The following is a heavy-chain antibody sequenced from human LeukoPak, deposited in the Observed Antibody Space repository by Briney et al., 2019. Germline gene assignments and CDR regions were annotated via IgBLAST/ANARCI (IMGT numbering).Heavy chain of an antibody. J-gene: IGHJ4*02. Sequence: ASVKVYCKASGYTFTSYGISWVRQAPGQGLEWMGWMSAYNGNTNYTQKRQGRVTVTTDTSTSTAYMELRSLRSDDTAVYYCAREPILYYYDSSGYYDYWGQGTLVTVSS. CDR1: GYTFTSYG. V-gene: IGHV1-18*01. CDR3: AREPILYYYDSSGYYDY. CDR2: MSAYNGNT. D-gene: IGHD3-22*01.